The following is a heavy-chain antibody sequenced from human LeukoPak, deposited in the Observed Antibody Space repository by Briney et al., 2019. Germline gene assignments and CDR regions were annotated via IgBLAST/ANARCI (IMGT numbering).Heavy chain of an antibody. D-gene: IGHD3-10*01. Sequence: ETLSLTCTVSGGSISSSSYYWGWIRQPPGKGLEWVSVIYSGGSTYYADSVKGRFTISRDNSKNTLYLQMNSLRAEDTAVYYCARGPSWFKLDYWGQGTLVTVSS. CDR1: GGSISSSSYY. CDR2: IYSGGST. V-gene: IGHV3-53*03. J-gene: IGHJ4*02. CDR3: ARGPSWFKLDY.